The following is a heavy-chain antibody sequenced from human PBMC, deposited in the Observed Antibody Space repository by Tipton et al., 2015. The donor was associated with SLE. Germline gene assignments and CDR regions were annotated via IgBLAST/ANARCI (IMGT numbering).Heavy chain of an antibody. CDR1: GGLLSICY. J-gene: IGHJ6*02. Sequence: TLSLTCAGYGGLLSICYYSWIRQPPGKGLEWIGEINQSGSTNYNPSLKSRVTISVDTSKNQLSLNLESVTAADTAVYYCARLVAARPGYYCGMDVWGQGTTVTVSS. V-gene: IGHV4-34*01. CDR2: INQSGST. CDR3: ARLVAARPGYYCGMDV. D-gene: IGHD6-6*01.